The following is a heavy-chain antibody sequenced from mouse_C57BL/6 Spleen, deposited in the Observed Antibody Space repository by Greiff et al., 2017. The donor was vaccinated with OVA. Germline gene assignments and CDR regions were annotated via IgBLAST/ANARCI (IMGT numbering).Heavy chain of an antibody. V-gene: IGHV14-3*01. Sequence: DVQLQESVAELVRPGASVKLSCTASGFNIKTTYMHWVKQRPEQGLEWIGRIAPANGNTKYAPKFQGKATRTADTSSNTAYLQLSSLTSEDTAIYYCAGAYGSSYWFAYWGQGTRVTVSA. D-gene: IGHD1-1*01. CDR3: AGAYGSSYWFAY. CDR2: IAPANGNT. J-gene: IGHJ3*01. CDR1: GFNIKTTY.